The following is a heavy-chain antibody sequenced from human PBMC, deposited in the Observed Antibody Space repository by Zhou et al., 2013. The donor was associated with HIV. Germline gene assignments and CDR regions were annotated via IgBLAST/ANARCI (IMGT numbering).Heavy chain of an antibody. Sequence: QVHLVQSGSEVKKTGASVKVSCKASGYTFNWFYMHWVRQAPGQGLVWMGYIDPKSGDTNLAQKFQGRVTMTSDTSISTAYMELSSLTSDDTAVYYCARRGGRAYYDSSGYYGYWGQGTLVTVSS. V-gene: IGHV1-2*02. CDR3: ARRGGRAYYDSSGYYGY. CDR1: GYTFNWFY. CDR2: IDPKSGDT. J-gene: IGHJ4*02. D-gene: IGHD3-22*01.